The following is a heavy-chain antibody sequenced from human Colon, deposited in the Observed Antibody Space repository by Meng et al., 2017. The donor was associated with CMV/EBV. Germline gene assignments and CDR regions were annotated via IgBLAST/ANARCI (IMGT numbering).Heavy chain of an antibody. CDR2: VHSNGNT. CDR3: ARRQWSANFDL. CDR1: GASINSDY. J-gene: IGHJ4*02. Sequence: SEILSRTCTVSGASINSDYWGWLRQSPGRGLEWVAYVHSNGNTNYNPPLKSRGSISLDTSKNQFSLKQNSVIAADTAVYYCARRQWSANFDLWGQGALVTVSS. D-gene: IGHD2-15*01. V-gene: IGHV4-59*08.